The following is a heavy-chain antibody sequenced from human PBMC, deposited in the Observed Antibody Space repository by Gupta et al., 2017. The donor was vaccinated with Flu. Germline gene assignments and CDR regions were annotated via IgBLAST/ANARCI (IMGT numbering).Heavy chain of an antibody. Sequence: QVQLVQSGAEVKKSGSSVKVSCKASGDTFSSYTFSWVRQAPGQGLEWMGGILPILGATNYAQEFQGRVTITADEGTSTVYMEVSSLKSDDTAVYYCVRLTPCGGDCYYFQHWGQGTLVTVPS. V-gene: IGHV1-69*01. CDR2: ILPILGAT. CDR3: VRLTPCGGDCYYFQH. CDR1: GDTFSSYT. J-gene: IGHJ1*01. D-gene: IGHD2-21*02.